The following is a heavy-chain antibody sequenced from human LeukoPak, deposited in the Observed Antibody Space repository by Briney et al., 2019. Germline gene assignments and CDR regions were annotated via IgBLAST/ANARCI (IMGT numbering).Heavy chain of an antibody. CDR3: ARGLGATGGYYFDY. Sequence: ASVKVSCKASGVSFSCYAISWVRQTPGQGLEWGGGIIPISVTGNYAQKFQGRVTITTDESTSTAYMELSSLRSEDTAVYYCARGLGATGGYYFDYWGQGTLVTVSS. CDR2: IIPISVTG. V-gene: IGHV1-69*05. D-gene: IGHD1-26*01. J-gene: IGHJ4*02. CDR1: GVSFSCYA.